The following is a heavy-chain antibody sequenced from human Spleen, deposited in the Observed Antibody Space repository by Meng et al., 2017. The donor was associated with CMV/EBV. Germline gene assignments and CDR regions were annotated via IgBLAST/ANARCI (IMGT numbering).Heavy chain of an antibody. V-gene: IGHV3-30*09. Sequence: FSFHTYAMHWGRPAPGKRPEWVAVISYDGNNKHYAHFVKGRFAVSRDNHKNILYLQMNGLRTEDTAVYYCATYSRAPAALLAYFNYWGLGTLVTVSS. CDR1: FSFHTYA. CDR3: ATYSRAPAALLAYFNY. J-gene: IGHJ4*02. D-gene: IGHD2-2*02. CDR2: ISYDGNNK.